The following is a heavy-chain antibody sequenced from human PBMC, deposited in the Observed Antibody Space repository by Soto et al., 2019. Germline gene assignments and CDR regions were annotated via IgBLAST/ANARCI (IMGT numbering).Heavy chain of an antibody. CDR2: IRSKAYGGTT. CDR1: GFTFGDYA. CDR3: TRENPDSIAFFAQKFDY. Sequence: VQLVESGGGLVKPGRSLRLSCTASGFTFGDYAMSWFRQAPGKGLEWVGFIRSKAYGGTTEYAASVKGRFTISRDDYKSIAYLQMNSLKTEDTAVYYCTRENPDSIAFFAQKFDYWGQGTLVTVSA. D-gene: IGHD6-6*01. J-gene: IGHJ4*02. V-gene: IGHV3-49*05.